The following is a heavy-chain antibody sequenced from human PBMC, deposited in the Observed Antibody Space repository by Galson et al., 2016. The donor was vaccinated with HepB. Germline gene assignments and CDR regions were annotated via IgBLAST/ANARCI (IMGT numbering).Heavy chain of an antibody. Sequence: SLRLSCAASGFIFRTYWMSWVRQAPGKGLEWVANIKQDGSDKDYVDSVKGRFTISRDNAQSSLFLQMNSLRAEDTAVYYCARYRGPSRYFDLWGRGTLVTVSS. D-gene: IGHD1-1*01. V-gene: IGHV3-7*01. CDR1: GFIFRTYW. J-gene: IGHJ2*01. CDR3: ARYRGPSRYFDL. CDR2: IKQDGSDK.